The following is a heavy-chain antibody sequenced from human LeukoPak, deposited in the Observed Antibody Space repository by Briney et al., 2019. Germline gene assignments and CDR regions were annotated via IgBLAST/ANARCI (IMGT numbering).Heavy chain of an antibody. CDR1: GGSISSYY. CDR2: IYYSGST. D-gene: IGHD6-19*01. V-gene: IGHV4-59*08. Sequence: SETLSLTCTVSGGSISSYYWSWIRQPPGKGLEWIGYIYYSGSTNYNPSLKSRVTISVDTSKNQFSLKLSSVTAADTAVYYRARLDSSGWYHFDYWGQGTLVTVSS. CDR3: ARLDSSGWYHFDY. J-gene: IGHJ4*02.